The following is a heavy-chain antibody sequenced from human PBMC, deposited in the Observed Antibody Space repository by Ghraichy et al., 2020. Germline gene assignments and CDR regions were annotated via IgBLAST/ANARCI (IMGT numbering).Heavy chain of an antibody. CDR2: IGTSSDGI. J-gene: IGHJ4*02. CDR1: GFIFSAYA. CDR3: ARDHSGTGTYYFAYEF. Sequence: SCTASGFIFSAYAMNWVRQVPGKGLEWVSYIGTSSDGIYYADSVRGRFTVSSDNAKNALYLQMNSLRDEDTAVYYCARDHSGTGTYYFAYEFWGQGTLVTVSS. D-gene: IGHD1-26*01. V-gene: IGHV3-48*02.